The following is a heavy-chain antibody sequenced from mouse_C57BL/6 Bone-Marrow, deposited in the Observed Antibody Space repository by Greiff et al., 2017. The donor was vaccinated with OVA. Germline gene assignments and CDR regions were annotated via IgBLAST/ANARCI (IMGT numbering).Heavy chain of an antibody. Sequence: GYTFTSYWMHWVKQRPGQGLEWIGMIHPNSGSTNYNEKFKSKATLTVDKSSSTAYMQLSSLTSEDSAVYYCARGIYEFAYWGQGTLVTVSA. D-gene: IGHD2-3*01. CDR3: ARGIYEFAY. J-gene: IGHJ3*01. V-gene: IGHV1-64*01. CDR2: IHPNSGST. CDR1: GYTFTSYW.